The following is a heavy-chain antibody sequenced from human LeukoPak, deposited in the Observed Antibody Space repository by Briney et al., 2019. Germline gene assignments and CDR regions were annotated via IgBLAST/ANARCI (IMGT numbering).Heavy chain of an antibody. J-gene: IGHJ4*02. CDR2: INSDGSST. CDR1: GFTFSSYW. CDR3: ARDGPNKRFDY. D-gene: IGHD1/OR15-1a*01. Sequence: GGFLRLSCAASGFTFSSYWMHWVRQAPGKGLVWVSRINSDGSSTSYADSVKGRFTISRDNAKNTLYLQMNSLRAEDTAVYYCARDGPNKRFDYWGQGTLVTVSS. V-gene: IGHV3-74*01.